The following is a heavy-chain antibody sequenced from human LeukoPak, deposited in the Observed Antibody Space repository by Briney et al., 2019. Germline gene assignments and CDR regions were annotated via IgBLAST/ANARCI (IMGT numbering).Heavy chain of an antibody. V-gene: IGHV1-69*05. CDR3: ARSGPDYGGNLGNAFDI. Sequence: SVKVSCKASGGTFSSYAISWVRQAPGQGLEWMGGIIPIFGTANYAQKFQGRVTITTDESTSTAYMELSSVRSEDTAVYYCARSGPDYGGNLGNAFDIWGQGTMVTVSS. J-gene: IGHJ3*02. CDR1: GGTFSSYA. D-gene: IGHD4-23*01. CDR2: IIPIFGTA.